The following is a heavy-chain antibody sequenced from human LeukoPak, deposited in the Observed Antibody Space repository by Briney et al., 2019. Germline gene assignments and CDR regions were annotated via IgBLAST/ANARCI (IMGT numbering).Heavy chain of an antibody. V-gene: IGHV3-48*04. J-gene: IGHJ4*02. CDR3: ARANYRWPFDY. CDR1: GFTFSSYS. Sequence: PGGSLRLSCAASGFTFSSYSLNWVRQAPGKGLEWVSYISSSSSTIYYADSVKGRFTISRDNAKNSLYLQMNSLRAEDTAVYYCARANYRWPFDYWGQGTLVTVSS. CDR2: ISSSSSTI. D-gene: IGHD2-8*02.